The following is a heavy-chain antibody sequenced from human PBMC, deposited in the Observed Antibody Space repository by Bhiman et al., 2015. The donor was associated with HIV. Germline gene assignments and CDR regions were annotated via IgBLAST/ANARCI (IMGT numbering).Heavy chain of an antibody. D-gene: IGHD3-22*01. CDR3: ARRLYDSSGSDY. CDR1: GFTFSSYA. V-gene: IGHV3-30*01. Sequence: QVQLVESGGGVVQPGRSLRLSCAASGFTFSSYALNWVRQAPGKGLEWMAVISYDGTNKYYADSVKGRFTISRDNSKNTLYLQMDSLRDEDTAVYYCARRLYDSSGSDYWGQGTLVTVSS. CDR2: ISYDGTNK. J-gene: IGHJ4*02.